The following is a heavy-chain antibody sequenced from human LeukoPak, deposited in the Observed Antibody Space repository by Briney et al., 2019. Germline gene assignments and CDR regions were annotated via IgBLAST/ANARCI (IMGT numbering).Heavy chain of an antibody. CDR3: ARDGYCSSTSCYGTYYYGMDV. CDR2: INPSGGST. V-gene: IGHV1-46*01. D-gene: IGHD2-2*01. Sequence: PEASVKVSCKAFGYTFTSNYMHWVRQAPGQGLEWMGIINPSGGSTSYAQKFQGRVTMTRDTSTSTVYMELSSLRSEDTAVYYCARDGYCSSTSCYGTYYYGMDVWGQGTTVTVSS. J-gene: IGHJ6*02. CDR1: GYTFTSNY.